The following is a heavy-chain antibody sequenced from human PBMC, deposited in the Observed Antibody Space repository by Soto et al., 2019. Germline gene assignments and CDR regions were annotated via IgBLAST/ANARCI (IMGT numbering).Heavy chain of an antibody. CDR1: GGSINYSY. V-gene: IGHV4-59*01. Sequence: PSETLSLTCTVSGGSINYSYWTWIRQPPGKGLGWIGYISYTGSANYNASLKSRLTISVDTSKNQFSLKLSSVTAADTALYYCARVNYGDYYYRMDVWGQGTTVTSP. CDR3: ARVNYGDYYYRMDV. J-gene: IGHJ6*02. CDR2: ISYTGSA. D-gene: IGHD4-17*01.